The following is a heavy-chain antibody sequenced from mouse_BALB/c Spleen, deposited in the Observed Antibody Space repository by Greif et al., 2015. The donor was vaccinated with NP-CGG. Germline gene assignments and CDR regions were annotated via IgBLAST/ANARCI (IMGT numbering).Heavy chain of an antibody. CDR2: INPSTGYT. V-gene: IGHV1-7*01. D-gene: IGHD1-2*01. J-gene: IGHJ3*01. CDR1: GYTFTSYW. CDR3: ARWYYGFQQAY. Sequence: VQLQQSGAELAKPGASVKMSCKASGYTFTSYWMHWVKQRPGQGLEWIGYINPSTGYTEYNQKFKDKATLTADKSSSTAYMQLSSLTSEDSAVYYCARWYYGFQQAYWGQGTLVTVSA.